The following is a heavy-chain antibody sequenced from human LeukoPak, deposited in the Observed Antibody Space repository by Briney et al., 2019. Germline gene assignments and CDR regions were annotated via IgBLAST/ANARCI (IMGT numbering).Heavy chain of an antibody. CDR1: GFTFNTYS. D-gene: IGHD3-22*01. J-gene: IGHJ4*02. CDR2: ISSSGRTV. CDR3: ARDSYSDSSGYWGYFDY. V-gene: IGHV3-48*04. Sequence: GGSLRLSCAASGFTFNTYSMSWVRLAPGKGLEWVSYISSSGRTVYYADSVKGRVTISRDNAKNSLYLQMNSLRAEDTAVYYCARDSYSDSSGYWGYFDYWGQGTLVTVSS.